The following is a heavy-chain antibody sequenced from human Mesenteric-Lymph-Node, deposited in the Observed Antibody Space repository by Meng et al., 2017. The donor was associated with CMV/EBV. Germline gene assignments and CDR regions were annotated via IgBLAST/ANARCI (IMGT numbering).Heavy chain of an antibody. CDR3: GRGGLQYLDGMDV. Sequence: ASVKVSCKASGYTFTVYYIQWVRQAPGQGLEWMGWIDPNSGGVNYAQKFRGRVTMTRDTSINTAYMELSSLTSDDTAVYHCGRGGLQYLDGMDVWGQGTTVTVSS. J-gene: IGHJ6*02. CDR1: GYTFTVYY. CDR2: IDPNSGGV. D-gene: IGHD4-11*01. V-gene: IGHV1-2*02.